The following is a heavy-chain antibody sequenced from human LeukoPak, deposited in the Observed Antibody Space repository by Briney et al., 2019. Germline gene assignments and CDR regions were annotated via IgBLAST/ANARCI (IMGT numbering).Heavy chain of an antibody. J-gene: IGHJ4*02. CDR2: IKPSADTT. Sequence: ASVKVSCKASGYTFTNYYMHWVRQAPGQGLEWMGIIKPSADTTAYAQKFKGRVTMTRDTSTSTVYMELSSLRSEDTAVYYCVRDYETVEGSGSYPSDYWGQGTLVTVSS. CDR3: VRDYETVEGSGSYPSDY. D-gene: IGHD3-10*01. CDR1: GYTFTNYY. V-gene: IGHV1-46*01.